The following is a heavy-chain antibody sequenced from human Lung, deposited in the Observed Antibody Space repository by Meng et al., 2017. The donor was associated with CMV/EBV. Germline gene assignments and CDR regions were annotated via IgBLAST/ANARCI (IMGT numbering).Heavy chain of an antibody. Sequence: ASXXVSXKASGYPFTNYYLHWVRQAPGQGFEWMGLINPSGGATDYAQKFQGRVTMTTDTSASTVYMELRSLTSEDTALYYCARDQSLRVWFDLWGQGTLVNGAS. CDR2: INPSGGAT. CDR3: ARDQSLRVWFDL. J-gene: IGHJ5*02. CDR1: GYPFTNYY. V-gene: IGHV1-46*01.